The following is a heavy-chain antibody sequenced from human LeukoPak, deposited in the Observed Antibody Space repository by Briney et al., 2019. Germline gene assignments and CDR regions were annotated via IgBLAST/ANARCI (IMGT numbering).Heavy chain of an antibody. CDR3: ARWSYYYGSGSYLFDY. Sequence: GGSLRLSCAASGFTFSSYGMHWVRQAPGKGLEWVANIKQDGSEKYYVDSVKGRFTISRDNAKNSLYLQMNSLRAEDTAVYYCARWSYYYGSGSYLFDYWGQGTLVTVSS. CDR1: GFTFSSYG. J-gene: IGHJ4*02. CDR2: IKQDGSEK. D-gene: IGHD3-10*01. V-gene: IGHV3-7*01.